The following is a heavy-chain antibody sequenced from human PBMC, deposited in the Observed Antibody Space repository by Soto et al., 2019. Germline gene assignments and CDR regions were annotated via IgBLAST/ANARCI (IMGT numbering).Heavy chain of an antibody. V-gene: IGHV4-39*01. CDR1: CGSISSSSYY. D-gene: IGHD3-3*01. J-gene: IGHJ6*02. Sequence: XGTLSLTCTVSCGSISSSSYYWGWIRQPPGEGLEWIGGIYYSGSTYYNPSLKSRVTISVDTSKNQFSLKLSSVTAADTAVYYCARRGFWSGYSYYYYGMDVWGQGTTVTVSS. CDR3: ARRGFWSGYSYYYYGMDV. CDR2: IYYSGST.